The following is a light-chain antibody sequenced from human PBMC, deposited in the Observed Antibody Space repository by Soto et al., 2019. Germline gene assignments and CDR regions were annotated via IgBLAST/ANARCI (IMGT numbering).Light chain of an antibody. CDR1: QSISNY. CDR2: GAS. CDR3: QQYSKLPRT. J-gene: IGKJ4*01. Sequence: DIPMTQSPSSLSASAGDRVTITCKASQSISNYLKWYQQKPGQAPMLLIYGASNLETDVPSRFSGSGSGTDFTLTISSLEPEAIAAYYCQQYSKLPRTFGGGTKLEIK. V-gene: IGKV1-33*01.